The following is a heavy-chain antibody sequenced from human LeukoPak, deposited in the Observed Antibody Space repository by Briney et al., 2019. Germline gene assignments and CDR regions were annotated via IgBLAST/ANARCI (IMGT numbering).Heavy chain of an antibody. CDR1: GGSISGYY. J-gene: IGHJ5*02. CDR2: ISASGST. Sequence: SETLSLTCSVSGGSISGYYWSWIRQPAGKGLEWIGRISASGSTNYNPSLKSRVTISIDTSKNQFSLKLSSVTAADTAVYHCARGSTGWYTGNWFDPWGQGTLVTVSS. V-gene: IGHV4-4*07. D-gene: IGHD6-19*01. CDR3: ARGSTGWYTGNWFDP.